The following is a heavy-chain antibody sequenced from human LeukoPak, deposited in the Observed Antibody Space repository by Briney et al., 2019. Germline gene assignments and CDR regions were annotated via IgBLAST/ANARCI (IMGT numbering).Heavy chain of an antibody. CDR1: GGTFSSYA. Sequence: SVKVSCKASGGTFSSYAISWVRQAPGQGLEWMGRIIPIFGTANYAQKFQGRVTITTDESTSIAYMELSSLRSEDTAVYYCARGPPLYDRGGFDYWGQGTLVTVSS. J-gene: IGHJ4*02. CDR3: ARGPPLYDRGGFDY. V-gene: IGHV1-69*05. D-gene: IGHD5/OR15-5a*01. CDR2: IIPIFGTA.